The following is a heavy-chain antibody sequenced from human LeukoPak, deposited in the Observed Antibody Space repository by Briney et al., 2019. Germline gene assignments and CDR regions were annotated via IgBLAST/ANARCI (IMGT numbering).Heavy chain of an antibody. Sequence: GGSLTLLCALYGHTFSSSQVKWARRATGRVLEWVTYISNWGSNIYYADSGKGRFTNSRDNAKNSLYLQMNGLRPEDTAVYYCAREVGRSRGWFDYGGQGPLVPVPS. D-gene: IGHD6-19*01. V-gene: IGHV3-48*03. CDR1: GHTFSSSQ. J-gene: IGHJ4*02. CDR2: ISNWGSNI. CDR3: AREVGRSRGWFDY.